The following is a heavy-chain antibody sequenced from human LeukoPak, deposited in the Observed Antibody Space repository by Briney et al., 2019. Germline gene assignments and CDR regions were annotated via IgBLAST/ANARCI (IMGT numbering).Heavy chain of an antibody. Sequence: ASVKVSCKASGGTFSKNVVSWVRQAPGQELEWMGGIIPFFDVVSSAQRFQGRVTITADESTSTAYMELSSLRSEDTAVYYCAMTDRTPQKSTPRRIGGAPTAEERGPFDPGGQGTLDTVSP. CDR2: IIPFFDVV. CDR1: GGTFSKNV. V-gene: IGHV1-69*13. J-gene: IGHJ5*02. CDR3: AMTDRTPQKSTPRRIGGAPTAEERGPFDP. D-gene: IGHD1-26*01.